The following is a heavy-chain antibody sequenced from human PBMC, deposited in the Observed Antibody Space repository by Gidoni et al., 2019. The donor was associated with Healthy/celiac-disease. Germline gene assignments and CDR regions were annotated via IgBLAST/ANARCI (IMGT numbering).Heavy chain of an antibody. CDR2: IIPIIGTA. Sequence: QVQLVQSGAEVQKPGSSVRVSCKASGSTFSSYAISWVRQAPGQGLEWMGGIIPIIGTANYAQKFQGRVTITADKSTSTAYMERSSLRSEDTAVYYCARVVQRGSGWYDDYYYYYMDVWGKGTTVTVSS. J-gene: IGHJ6*03. CDR3: ARVVQRGSGWYDDYYYYYMDV. CDR1: GSTFSSYA. V-gene: IGHV1-69*06. D-gene: IGHD6-19*01.